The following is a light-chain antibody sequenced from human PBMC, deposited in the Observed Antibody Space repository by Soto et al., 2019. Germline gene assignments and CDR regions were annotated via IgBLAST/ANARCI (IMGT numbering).Light chain of an antibody. CDR2: AAS. V-gene: IGKV1-9*01. CDR1: QDINRY. CDR3: QQLKSYPLT. J-gene: IGKJ4*01. Sequence: DIQLTQSPSFLSASVGDRVTINCRASQDINRYLAWFQQRPGTAPKLLIYAASTLQSGVPSRFSGSVSGTEFTLTISSLQPEDSATYYCQQLKSYPLTFGGGTRVEI.